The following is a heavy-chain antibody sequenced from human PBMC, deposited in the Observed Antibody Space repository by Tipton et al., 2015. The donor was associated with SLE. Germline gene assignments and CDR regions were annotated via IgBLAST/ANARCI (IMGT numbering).Heavy chain of an antibody. CDR1: GVSIRTHY. D-gene: IGHD1-26*01. CDR2: TYNNDRT. CDR3: ARDRYSGSYFDY. V-gene: IGHV4-59*11. J-gene: IGHJ4*02. Sequence: TLSLTCSVSGVSIRTHYWSWIRQSPGKGLEWIVYTYNNDRTKYNPSLQSRVTVSVDTSENQLSLKLTSVTAADTAVYYCARDRYSGSYFDYWGQGTLVTVSS.